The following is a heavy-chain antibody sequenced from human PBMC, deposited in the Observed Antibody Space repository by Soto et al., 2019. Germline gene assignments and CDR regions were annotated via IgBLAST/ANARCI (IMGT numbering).Heavy chain of an antibody. CDR2: ISWNSGSI. CDR3: AKANGGYNFGRFDC. J-gene: IGHJ4*02. V-gene: IGHV3-9*01. CDR1: GFTFDDYA. D-gene: IGHD5-12*01. Sequence: EVQLVESGGGLVQPGRSLRLSCAASGFTFDDYAMHWVRQAPGKGLEWVSGISWNSGSIGYADSVKGRFTISRDNAKNSLYLQMNSLRAEDTALYYCAKANGGYNFGRFDCWGQGTLVTVSS.